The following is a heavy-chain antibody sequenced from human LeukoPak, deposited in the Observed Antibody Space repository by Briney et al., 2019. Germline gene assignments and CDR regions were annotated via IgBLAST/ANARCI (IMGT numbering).Heavy chain of an antibody. D-gene: IGHD3-10*01. Sequence: SETLSLTCAVYGGSFSGYYWSWIRQPPGKGLEWIGYIYYSGSTNYNPSLKSRVTISVDTSKNQFSLKLSSVTAADTAVYYCARDYYGSGIFDYWGQGTLVTVSS. CDR3: ARDYYGSGIFDY. CDR2: IYYSGST. J-gene: IGHJ4*02. CDR1: GGSFSGYY. V-gene: IGHV4-59*01.